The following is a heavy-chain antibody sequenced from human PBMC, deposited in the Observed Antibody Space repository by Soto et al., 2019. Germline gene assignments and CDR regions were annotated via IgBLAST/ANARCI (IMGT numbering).Heavy chain of an antibody. CDR1: GGTFSSYA. Sequence: SVKVSCKASGGTFSSYAISWVRQAPGQGLEWMGGIIPIFGTANYAQKFQGRVTITADESTSTAYMELSSLRSEDTAVYYCARERRSGYDWDYYYYGMDVWGQGTTVTVSS. CDR2: IIPIFGTA. V-gene: IGHV1-69*13. D-gene: IGHD5-12*01. CDR3: ARERRSGYDWDYYYYGMDV. J-gene: IGHJ6*02.